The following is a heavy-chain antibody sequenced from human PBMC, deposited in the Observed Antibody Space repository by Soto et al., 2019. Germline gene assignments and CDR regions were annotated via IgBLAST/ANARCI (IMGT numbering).Heavy chain of an antibody. CDR3: ARGRITIFGVVIKAPGWFAP. Sequence: AVKVSCTAAGGTVSVYAISWVRQAPGQGLEWMGGIIPIFGTANYAQKLKGRVTITADKSPSTAYMELSSLRSEDTAVYYCARGRITIFGVVIKAPGWFAPWGQGTRVPV. D-gene: IGHD3-3*01. V-gene: IGHV1-69*06. J-gene: IGHJ5*02. CDR1: GGTVSVYA. CDR2: IIPIFGTA.